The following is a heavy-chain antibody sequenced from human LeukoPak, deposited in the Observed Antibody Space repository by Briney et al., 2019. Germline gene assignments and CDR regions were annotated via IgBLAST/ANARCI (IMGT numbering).Heavy chain of an antibody. CDR1: GYSFTSYW. CDR3: ARLVHDYGDPNSFDY. CDR2: IDPSDSYT. D-gene: IGHD4-17*01. J-gene: IGHJ4*02. V-gene: IGHV5-10-1*01. Sequence: GESLKISCKGSGYSFTSYWISWVRQMPGKGLEWMGRIDPSDSYTNYSPSFQGHVTISADKSISTAYLQWSSLKASDTAMYYCARLVHDYGDPNSFDYWGQGTLVTVSS.